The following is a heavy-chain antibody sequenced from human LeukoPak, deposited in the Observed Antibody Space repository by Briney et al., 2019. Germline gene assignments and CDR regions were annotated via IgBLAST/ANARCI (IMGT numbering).Heavy chain of an antibody. CDR2: INHSGST. V-gene: IGHV4-34*01. Sequence: SETLSLTCAVYGGSFSGYYWSWIRQPPGKGLEWIGEINHSGSTNYNPSLKSRVTISVDTSKNQFSLKLSSVTAADTAVYYCARVVVVTAISKAYMDVWGKGTTVTISS. D-gene: IGHD2-21*02. CDR1: GGSFSGYY. J-gene: IGHJ6*03. CDR3: ARVVVVTAISKAYMDV.